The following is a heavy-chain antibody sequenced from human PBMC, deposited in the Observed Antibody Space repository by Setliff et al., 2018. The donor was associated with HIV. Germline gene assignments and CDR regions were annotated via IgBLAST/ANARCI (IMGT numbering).Heavy chain of an antibody. D-gene: IGHD1-26*01. CDR1: GYTFTSYG. CDR2: ISAYNGNT. V-gene: IGHV1-18*01. Sequence: ASVKVSCKASGYTFTSYGISWVRQAPGQGLEWMGWISAYNGNTNYAPKLQGRVTMTTDTSTSTAYLELRSLRSDDTAIYYCARVRTYSDFYYPAPIPSYYFDFWGQGTLVTVSS. J-gene: IGHJ4*02. CDR3: ARVRTYSDFYYPAPIPSYYFDF.